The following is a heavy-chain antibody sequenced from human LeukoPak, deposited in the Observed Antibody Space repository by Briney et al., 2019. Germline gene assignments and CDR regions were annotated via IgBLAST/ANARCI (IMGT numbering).Heavy chain of an antibody. Sequence: GGSLRLSCAASGFTFSSCEMNWVRQAPGKGLEWVSYISSSGSTIYYADSVKGRFTISRDNAQNSLYLQMNSLRAEDTAVYYCAIGWQLDRFDYWGQGTLVTVSS. D-gene: IGHD6-6*01. V-gene: IGHV3-48*03. CDR1: GFTFSSCE. J-gene: IGHJ4*02. CDR3: AIGWQLDRFDY. CDR2: ISSSGSTI.